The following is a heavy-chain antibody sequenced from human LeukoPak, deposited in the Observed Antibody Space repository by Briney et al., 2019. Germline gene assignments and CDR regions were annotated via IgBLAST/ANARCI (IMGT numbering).Heavy chain of an antibody. Sequence: GGSLRLSCAASGFTFSSCSMNWARQAPGEGLEWVSYISSGSSTIYYADSVKGRFTISRDNAKNSLYLQMNSLRDEDTAVYYCASPAHGSGSYFPFDYLRQGTLVSVSS. J-gene: IGHJ4*02. V-gene: IGHV3-48*02. D-gene: IGHD3-10*01. CDR2: ISSGSSTI. CDR1: GFTFSSCS. CDR3: ASPAHGSGSYFPFDY.